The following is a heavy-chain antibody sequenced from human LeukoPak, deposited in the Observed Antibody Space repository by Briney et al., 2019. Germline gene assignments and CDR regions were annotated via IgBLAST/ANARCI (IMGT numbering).Heavy chain of an antibody. CDR1: GGSISSSSYY. D-gene: IGHD3-3*01. CDR3: ARDYYYDFWSGPKTSGAFDI. V-gene: IGHV4-39*02. Sequence: SETLSLTCTVSGGSISSSSYYWGWIRQPPGKGLEWIGSIYYSGSTYYNPSLKSRVTISVDTSKNQFSLKLSSVTAADTAVYYCARDYYYDFWSGPKTSGAFDIWGQGTMVTVSS. CDR2: IYYSGST. J-gene: IGHJ3*02.